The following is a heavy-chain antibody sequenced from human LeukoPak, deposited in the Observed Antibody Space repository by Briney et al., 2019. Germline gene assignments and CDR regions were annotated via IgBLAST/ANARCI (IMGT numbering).Heavy chain of an antibody. D-gene: IGHD5-12*01. V-gene: IGHV3-73*01. J-gene: IGHJ6*03. CDR1: GFTFSGSA. CDR2: IRSKANSYAT. CDR3: TSWDIVATIGGYYYYYYMDV. Sequence: GGSLKLSCAASGFTFSGSAMHWVRQASGQGMEWVGRIRSKANSYATAYAASVKGRFTISRDDSKNTAYLQMISLKTEDTAVYYCTSWDIVATIGGYYYYYYMDVWGKGTTVTVSS.